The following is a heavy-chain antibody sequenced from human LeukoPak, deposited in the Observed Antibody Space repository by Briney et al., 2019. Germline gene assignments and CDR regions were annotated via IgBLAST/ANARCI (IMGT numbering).Heavy chain of an antibody. CDR3: ARVGYYYGSGSYFYGMDV. D-gene: IGHD3-10*01. CDR2: IKQDGSEK. V-gene: IGHV3-7*01. Sequence: GGSLRLSCAASGFTFSSYWMSWVRQAPGKGLEWVANIKQDGSEKYYVDSVKGRFTISRDNAKNSPYLQMNSLRAEDTAVYYCARVGYYYGSGSYFYGMDVWGQGTTVTVSS. CDR1: GFTFSSYW. J-gene: IGHJ6*02.